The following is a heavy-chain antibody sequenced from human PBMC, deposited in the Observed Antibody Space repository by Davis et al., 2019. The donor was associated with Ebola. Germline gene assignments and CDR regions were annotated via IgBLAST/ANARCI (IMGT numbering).Heavy chain of an antibody. J-gene: IGHJ6*02. Sequence: HTGGSLRLSCAASGLIFSKNLMQWVRHAPGKGLVWVSRINSEGSRTSYADSVKGRFTVSRDNAKNTLYLQMNSLRAEDTAVYYCARESEYYYAVDVWGQGTTVTVSS. CDR2: INSEGSRT. CDR3: ARESEYYYAVDV. V-gene: IGHV3-74*01. CDR1: GLIFSKNL.